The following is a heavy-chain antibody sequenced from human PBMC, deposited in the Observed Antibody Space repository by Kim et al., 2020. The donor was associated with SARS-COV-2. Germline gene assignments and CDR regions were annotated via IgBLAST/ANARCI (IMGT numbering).Heavy chain of an antibody. V-gene: IGHV4-39*01. CDR3: ARVLAAAAAGSFYFDF. D-gene: IGHD6-13*01. CDR1: GGSISSSSYY. Sequence: SETLSLTCTVSGGSISSSSYYWGWIRQPPGKGLEWIGSIYYGGSTYYNPSLQSRVTISADTSKNQFSLKLNSVTAADAAVYYCARVLAAAAAGSFYFDFWGQGTLVTVSS. J-gene: IGHJ4*02. CDR2: IYYGGST.